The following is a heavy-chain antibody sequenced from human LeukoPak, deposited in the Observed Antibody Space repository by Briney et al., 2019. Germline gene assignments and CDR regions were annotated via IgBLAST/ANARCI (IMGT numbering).Heavy chain of an antibody. D-gene: IGHD1-26*01. CDR3: ARIFRRFIVGAPSQLDY. V-gene: IGHV1-18*01. CDR2: ISAYNGNT. Sequence: GASVKVSCKASGYTFTSYGISWVRQAPGQGLEWMGWISAYNGNTNYAQKLQGRVTMTTDTSTSTAYMELRSLRSDDTAVYYCARIFRRFIVGAPSQLDYWGQGTLVTVSS. J-gene: IGHJ4*02. CDR1: GYTFTSYG.